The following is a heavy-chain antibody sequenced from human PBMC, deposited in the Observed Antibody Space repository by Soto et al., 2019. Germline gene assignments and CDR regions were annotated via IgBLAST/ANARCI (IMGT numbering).Heavy chain of an antibody. J-gene: IGHJ3*02. D-gene: IGHD2-21*01. CDR3: AREGRDGYRAFDI. CDR1: GFTFSSYS. Sequence: GGSLRLSCAASGFTFSSYSMNWVRQAPGKGLEWVSSISSSSSYIYYADSVKGRFTISRDNAKNSLYLQMNSLRAEDTAVYYCAREGRDGYRAFDIWGQGTMVTV. V-gene: IGHV3-21*01. CDR2: ISSSSSYI.